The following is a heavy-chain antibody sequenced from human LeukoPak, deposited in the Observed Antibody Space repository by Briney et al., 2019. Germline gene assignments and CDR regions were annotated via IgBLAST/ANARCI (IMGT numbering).Heavy chain of an antibody. CDR3: ARGVNYDSSGYAY. J-gene: IGHJ4*02. CDR2: IRSKANSYAT. D-gene: IGHD3-22*01. V-gene: IGHV3-73*01. CDR1: GFTFSGSA. Sequence: GGSLRLSCAASGFTFSGSAMHWVRQASGKGLEWVGRIRSKANSYATAYAASVKGRFTISRDDSKNTAYLQMNSLRAEDTAVYYCARGVNYDSSGYAYWGQGTLVTVSS.